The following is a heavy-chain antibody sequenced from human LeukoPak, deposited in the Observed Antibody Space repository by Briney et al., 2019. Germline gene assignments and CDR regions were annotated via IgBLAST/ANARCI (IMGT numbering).Heavy chain of an antibody. J-gene: IGHJ4*02. CDR3: ARDRFGAPFDY. Sequence: SETLSLTCAVSGGSISSGGYSWSWIRQPPGKGLEWIGYIYHSGSTYYNPSLKSRVTISVDRSKNQFSLKLSSVTAAHTAVYYCARDRFGAPFDYWGQGTLVTVSS. D-gene: IGHD3-10*01. CDR2: IYHSGST. V-gene: IGHV4-30-2*01. CDR1: GGSISSGGYS.